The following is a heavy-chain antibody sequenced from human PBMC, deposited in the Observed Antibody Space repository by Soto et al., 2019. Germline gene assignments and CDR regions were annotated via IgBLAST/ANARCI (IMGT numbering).Heavy chain of an antibody. CDR2: FIPMFNRP. CDR3: ARGQFHHVSNYYYALDV. J-gene: IGHJ6*02. CDR1: GGTFSSYA. Sequence: QVQLVQSGAEVKKPGSSVKVSCKASGGTFSSYAISWVRQAPGQGLEWMGGFIPMFNRPHSARKFQGRVTITADESPRTACMDLSRLRSEDTAVYYCARGQFHHVSNYYYALDVWGQGTTVTVSS. V-gene: IGHV1-69*01.